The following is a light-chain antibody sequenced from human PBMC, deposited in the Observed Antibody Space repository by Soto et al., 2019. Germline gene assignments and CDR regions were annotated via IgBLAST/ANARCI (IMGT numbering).Light chain of an antibody. CDR1: SSDVGSYNL. CDR3: CSYAGSSTFYVV. Sequence: QSALPRPASGSGSLGQSITISCTGTSSDVGSYNLVSWYQQHPGKAPKLMIYEGSKRPSGVSNRFSGSKSGNTASLTISGLQAEDEADYYCCSYAGSSTFYVVFGGGTKLTVL. CDR2: EGS. V-gene: IGLV2-23*03. J-gene: IGLJ2*01.